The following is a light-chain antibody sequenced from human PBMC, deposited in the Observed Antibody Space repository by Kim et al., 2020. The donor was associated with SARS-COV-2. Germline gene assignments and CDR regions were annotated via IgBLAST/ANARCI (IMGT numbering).Light chain of an antibody. Sequence: QSALTQPASVSGSPGQSITISCTGTNTRVYWHQHHRGKAPKLIIFDVSQRPSGVSNRFSGSKSGNTASLTISGLQAEDEADYYCSSFGSTNFFGGGTQLTVL. J-gene: IGLJ2*01. CDR3: SSFGSTNF. V-gene: IGLV2-14*03. CDR2: DVS. CDR1: NTR.